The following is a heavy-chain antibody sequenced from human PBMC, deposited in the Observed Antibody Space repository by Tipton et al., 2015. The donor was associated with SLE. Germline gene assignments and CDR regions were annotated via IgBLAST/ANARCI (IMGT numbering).Heavy chain of an antibody. CDR3: AGNFDY. CDR1: GYSINSGYY. CDR2: IFYSGST. Sequence: TLSLTCAVSGYSINSGYYWGWIRQPPGKGLEWIGSIFYSGSTYYNWSLKSRVTISLDTSKNQLSLKLTSVTAADTAVYYCAGNFDYWGQGTLVTVSS. V-gene: IGHV4-38-2*01. J-gene: IGHJ4*02.